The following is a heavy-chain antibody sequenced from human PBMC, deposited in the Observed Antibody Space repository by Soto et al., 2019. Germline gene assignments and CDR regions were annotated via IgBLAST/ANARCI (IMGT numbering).Heavy chain of an antibody. D-gene: IGHD3-10*01. J-gene: IGHJ6*02. V-gene: IGHV3-33*01. CDR3: ARDQVTPMVRGKGMDV. Sequence: QVQLVESGGGVVQPGGSLRLSCAASGLTFSSYGMHWVRQAPGKGLESVAVIWYDGSNKYYADSVKGRFTISRDNSKNTLYLQMNSLRAEDTAVYYCARDQVTPMVRGKGMDVWGQGTTVTVSS. CDR2: IWYDGSNK. CDR1: GLTFSSYG.